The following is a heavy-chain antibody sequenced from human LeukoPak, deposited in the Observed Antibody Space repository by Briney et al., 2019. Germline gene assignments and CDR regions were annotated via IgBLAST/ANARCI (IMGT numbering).Heavy chain of an antibody. CDR2: IKGDGSHT. D-gene: IGHD3-16*01. J-gene: IGHJ5*01. V-gene: IGHV3-74*01. CDR3: VRDWAHFDFDS. CDR1: GFTFRDYW. Sequence: GGSLRLSCAASGFTFRDYWMHWIRQAPGKGLVWVSRIKGDGSHTIYADSVKGRFTISRDNVKNTLYLQMKSLTVEDTAMYYCVRDWAHFDFDSWGQGSLVTVSS.